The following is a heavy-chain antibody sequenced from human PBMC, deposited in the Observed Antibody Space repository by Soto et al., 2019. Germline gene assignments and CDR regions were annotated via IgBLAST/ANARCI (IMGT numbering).Heavy chain of an antibody. CDR3: ARSKYQLLNYYYYYMDV. CDR1: GGSISSGGYY. V-gene: IGHV4-31*03. J-gene: IGHJ6*03. Sequence: SETLSLTCTVSGGSISSGGYYWSWIRQHPGKGLEWIGYIYYSGSTYYNPSLKSRVTISVDTSKNQFSLKLSSVTAADTAVYYCARSKYQLLNYYYYYMDVWGKGTTVTVS. CDR2: IYYSGST. D-gene: IGHD2-2*01.